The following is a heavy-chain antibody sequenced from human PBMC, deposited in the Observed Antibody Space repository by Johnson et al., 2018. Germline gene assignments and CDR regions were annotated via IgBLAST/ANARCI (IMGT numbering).Heavy chain of an antibody. Sequence: QVQLVQSGGGVVQPRRTMRLSCAASGFTFSSYAMHWVRQAPGKGLEWVAVISNDGSNKYYADSVKGRFTISRDNSKNTLYLQMNSLSAEDTAVYYCAKDHLVFQEYVQHWGQGTLVTVSS. D-gene: IGHD2-21*01. V-gene: IGHV3-30-3*01. CDR2: ISNDGSNK. J-gene: IGHJ1*01. CDR1: GFTFSSYA. CDR3: AKDHLVFQEYVQH.